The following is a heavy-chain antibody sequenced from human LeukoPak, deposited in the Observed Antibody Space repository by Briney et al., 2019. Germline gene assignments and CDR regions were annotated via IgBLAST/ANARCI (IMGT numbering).Heavy chain of an antibody. J-gene: IGHJ4*02. Sequence: GGSLTPSCAPSGFSLSDKYMTWVRPAPGKGLEWLSIIYSGGSAFYADSVKGRFTISRDTSKNTVNLEMNRLRLDDTAVYYCARGPHGLQLWHYFDYWGLGTLVTVSS. CDR3: ARGPHGLQLWHYFDY. CDR1: GFSLSDKY. D-gene: IGHD5-18*01. CDR2: IYSGGSA. V-gene: IGHV3-66*02.